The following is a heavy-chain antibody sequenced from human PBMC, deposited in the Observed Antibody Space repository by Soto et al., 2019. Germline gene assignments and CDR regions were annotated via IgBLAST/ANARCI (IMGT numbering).Heavy chain of an antibody. J-gene: IGHJ4*02. CDR1: GVSISDTSYY. V-gene: IGHV4-39*01. CDR3: ARQGSY. Sequence: SETLSLTCNVSGVSISDTSYYWGWIRQSPGKGLEWIGSIYFNGKTFYNPPLKSRLTISVNTSKNQISLMLTSVTAADTAVYYCARQGSYWGQGTLVTVSS. CDR2: IYFNGKT.